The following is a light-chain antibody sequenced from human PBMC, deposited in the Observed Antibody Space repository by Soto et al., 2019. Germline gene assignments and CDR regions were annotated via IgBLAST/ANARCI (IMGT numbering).Light chain of an antibody. CDR1: QSVSSCY. J-gene: IGKJ5*01. Sequence: IVLKLSTGTLCLSPGEIAALSCRSSQSVSSCYLAWCLQTPGHARRLLIYGASSRATGIPDRFSGSGSGTDFTLTISRLEPEDFAVYYCQQYGSSPITFGQGGLLEIK. CDR3: QQYGSSPIT. CDR2: GAS. V-gene: IGKV3-20*01.